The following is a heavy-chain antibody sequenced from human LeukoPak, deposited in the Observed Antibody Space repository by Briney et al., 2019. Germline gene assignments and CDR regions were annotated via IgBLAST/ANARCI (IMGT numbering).Heavy chain of an antibody. D-gene: IGHD5-24*01. CDR1: GGSISSYY. Sequence: PSETLSLTCTVSGGSISSYYWSWIRQPPGKGLEWIGSIYYSGSTNYNPSLKSRVTISVDTSKNQFSLKRSSVTAADTAVYFCARDSPIGGRNGYRIFDYWGQGTLVTVSS. CDR3: ARDSPIGGRNGYRIFDY. CDR2: IYYSGST. J-gene: IGHJ4*02. V-gene: IGHV4-59*01.